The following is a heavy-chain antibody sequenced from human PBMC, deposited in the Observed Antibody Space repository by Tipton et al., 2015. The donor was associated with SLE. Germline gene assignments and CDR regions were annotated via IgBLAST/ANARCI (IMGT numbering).Heavy chain of an antibody. CDR3: ARTLDALDI. Sequence: LRLSCTVSSGSVSSGAYYWNWIRQPAGKGLEWIGRAYTTGSPYYNPSLESRVAISMDTSKNQFSLKLTAVTAADTAVYYCARTLDALDIWGQGTMVTVSS. J-gene: IGHJ3*02. CDR2: AYTTGSP. CDR1: SGSVSSGAYY. V-gene: IGHV4-61*02.